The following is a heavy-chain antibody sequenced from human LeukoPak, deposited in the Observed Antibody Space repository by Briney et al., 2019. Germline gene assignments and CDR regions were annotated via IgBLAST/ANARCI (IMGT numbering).Heavy chain of an antibody. J-gene: IGHJ4*02. CDR2: ISWNSGSI. CDR3: AKEGIAAAGPFFDY. V-gene: IGHV3-9*01. CDR1: GFTFDDYA. D-gene: IGHD6-13*01. Sequence: PGGSLRLSCAASGFTFDDYAMHWVRQAPGKGLEWVSGISWNSGSIGYADSVKGRFTISRDNAKNSLYLQMNSLRAEDTALYYCAKEGIAAAGPFFDYWGQGTLVTVSS.